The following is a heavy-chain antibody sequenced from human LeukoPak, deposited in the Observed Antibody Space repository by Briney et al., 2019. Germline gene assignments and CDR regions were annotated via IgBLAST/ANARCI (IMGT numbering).Heavy chain of an antibody. Sequence: SETLSLSCNVSGDSLTSHFWSWIRQTPGKGLEWIGYVFHSGTTNYSPSLKSRVTISLDTSKKQLYLRLASVTAADTAVYYCARRMVTVTDAFVIWGRGTMVSVSS. V-gene: IGHV4-59*08. CDR3: ARRMVTVTDAFVI. D-gene: IGHD4-11*01. CDR2: VFHSGTT. J-gene: IGHJ3*02. CDR1: GDSLTSHF.